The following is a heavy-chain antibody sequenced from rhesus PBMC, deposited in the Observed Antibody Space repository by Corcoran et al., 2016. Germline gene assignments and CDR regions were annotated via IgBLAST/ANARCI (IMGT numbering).Heavy chain of an antibody. Sequence: EVQLVESGGGLVQPGGSLRLSCAASGFTFSSYGMSWVRQAPGKGLEWVSYISNGGGSTYYADSVKGRFTITRDNSKNTLSLQMNSLRAEDTAVYYCAKGVVGAKDYWGQGVLVTVSS. CDR2: ISNGGGST. CDR1: GFTFSSYG. D-gene: IGHD1-44*02. V-gene: IGHV3S5*01. J-gene: IGHJ4*01. CDR3: AKGVVGAKDY.